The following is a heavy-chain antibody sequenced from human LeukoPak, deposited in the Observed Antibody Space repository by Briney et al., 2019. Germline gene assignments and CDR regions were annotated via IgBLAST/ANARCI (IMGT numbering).Heavy chain of an antibody. CDR3: AREIYPEGFDWQLRYFDY. Sequence: SETLSLTCTVSGYSISSGYYWGWIRQPPGKGLEWIGSIYHGGSTYYNPSLKSRVTISVDTSKNQFSLKLSSVTAADTAVYYCAREIYPEGFDWQLRYFDYWGQGTLVTVSS. D-gene: IGHD3-9*01. V-gene: IGHV4-38-2*02. CDR1: GYSISSGYY. J-gene: IGHJ4*02. CDR2: IYHGGST.